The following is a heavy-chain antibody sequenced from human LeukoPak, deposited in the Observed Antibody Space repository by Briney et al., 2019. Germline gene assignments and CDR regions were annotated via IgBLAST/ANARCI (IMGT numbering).Heavy chain of an antibody. D-gene: IGHD1-14*01. V-gene: IGHV3-21*01. CDR1: GFTFSSYS. Sequence: GGSLRLSCAASGFTFSSYSMNWVRQAPGKGLEWVSSISSSSSYIYYADSVKGRFTISRDSSKNTLYLQMNSLRAEDTAVYYCARDNRYYYYMDVWGKGTTVTVSS. CDR3: ARDNRYYYYMDV. J-gene: IGHJ6*03. CDR2: ISSSSSYI.